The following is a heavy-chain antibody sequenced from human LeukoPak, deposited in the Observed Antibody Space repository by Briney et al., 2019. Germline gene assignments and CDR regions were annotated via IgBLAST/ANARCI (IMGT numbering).Heavy chain of an antibody. CDR1: GYTFNSYG. D-gene: IGHD1-7*01. Sequence: ASVKVSCKASGYTFNSYGISWVRQAPGQGLEWMGWISAYNGNTNYAQKLQGRVTMTTDTSTSTAYMELRSLRSEDTAVYYCAVGTTSGVLDYWGQGTLVTVSS. CDR2: ISAYNGNT. J-gene: IGHJ4*02. CDR3: AVGTTSGVLDY. V-gene: IGHV1-18*01.